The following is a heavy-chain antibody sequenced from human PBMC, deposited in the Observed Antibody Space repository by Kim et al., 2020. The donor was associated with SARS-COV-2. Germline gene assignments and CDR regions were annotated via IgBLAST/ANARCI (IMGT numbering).Heavy chain of an antibody. CDR3: ARGDSSSWERYYYYGMDV. J-gene: IGHJ6*02. D-gene: IGHD6-13*01. V-gene: IGHV4-31*03. CDR2: IYYSGST. CDR1: GGSISSGGYY. Sequence: SETLSLTCTVSGGSISSGGYYWSWIRQHPGKGLEWIGYIYYSGSTYYNPSLKSRVTISVDTSKNQFSLKLSSVTAADTAVYYCARGDSSSWERYYYYGMDVWGQGTTVTVSS.